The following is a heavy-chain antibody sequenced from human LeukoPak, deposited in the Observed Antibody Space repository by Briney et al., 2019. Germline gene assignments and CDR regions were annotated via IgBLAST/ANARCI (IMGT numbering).Heavy chain of an antibody. D-gene: IGHD1-26*01. CDR1: GGSISSGSYY. CDR3: ARDPWGAVGAIHFDY. V-gene: IGHV4-61*02. Sequence: SETLSLTCTVSGGSISSGSYYWSWIRQPAGKGLEWIGRIYTSGSTNYNPSLKSRVTISVDTSKNQFSLKLSSVTAADTAVYYCARDPWGAVGAIHFDYWGQGTLVTVSS. J-gene: IGHJ4*02. CDR2: IYTSGST.